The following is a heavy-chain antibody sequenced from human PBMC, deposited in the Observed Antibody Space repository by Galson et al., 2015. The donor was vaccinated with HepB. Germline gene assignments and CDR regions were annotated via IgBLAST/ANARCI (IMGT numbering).Heavy chain of an antibody. V-gene: IGHV1-18*04. CDR2: ISAYNGNT. D-gene: IGHD5-12*01. J-gene: IGHJ6*02. CDR3: ARGGDIVATIGSSGYYYYGMDV. CDR1: GYTFTSYG. Sequence: SVKVSCKASGYTFTSYGISWVRQAPGQGLEWMGWISAYNGNTNYAQKLQGRVTMTTDTSTSTAYMELRSLRSDDTAVYYCARGGDIVATIGSSGYYYYGMDVWGQGTTVTVSS.